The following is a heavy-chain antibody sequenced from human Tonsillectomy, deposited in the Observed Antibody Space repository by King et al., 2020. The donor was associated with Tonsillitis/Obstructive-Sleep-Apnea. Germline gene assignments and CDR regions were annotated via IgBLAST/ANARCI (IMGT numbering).Heavy chain of an antibody. V-gene: IGHV3-49*04. CDR1: GFTFGDYA. J-gene: IGHJ6*03. CDR3: TRDGGTNIVLMVTPYYYYYMDV. CDR2: IRSKAYGGTT. D-gene: IGHD2-8*01. Sequence: VQLVESGGGLVQPGRSLRLSCTASGFTFGDYAMSWVRQAPGKGLEWVGFIRSKAYGGTTEYAASVKGRFTISRDDSKSIAYLQMNSLKTEDTAVYYCTRDGGTNIVLMVTPYYYYYMDVWGKGTTVTVSS.